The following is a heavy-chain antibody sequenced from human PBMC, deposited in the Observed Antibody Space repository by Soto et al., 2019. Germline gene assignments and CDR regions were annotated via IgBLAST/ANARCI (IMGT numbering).Heavy chain of an antibody. J-gene: IGHJ4*02. Sequence: EVQLVESGGGLVQPGGSLRLSCAASGFTFSSYWMSWVRQAPGKGLEWVANIKQDGSEKYYVDSVKGRFTISRDNAKTSLYLQMNSLRAEDTAVYYCARDPSSITMVRGVGYFDYWGQGTLVTVSS. V-gene: IGHV3-7*01. CDR2: IKQDGSEK. CDR3: ARDPSSITMVRGVGYFDY. CDR1: GFTFSSYW. D-gene: IGHD3-10*01.